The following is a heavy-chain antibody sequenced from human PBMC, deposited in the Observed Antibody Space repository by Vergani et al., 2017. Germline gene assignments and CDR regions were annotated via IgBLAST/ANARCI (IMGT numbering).Heavy chain of an antibody. CDR3: ARGGRFLEWLFPYRFDP. CDR1: GGSFSGYY. CDR2: INHRGST. D-gene: IGHD3-3*01. J-gene: IGHJ5*02. Sequence: QVQLQQWGAGLLKPSETLSRTCAGYGGSFSGYYWSWIRQPPGKGLEWIGEINHRGSTNYNPSLKSRVTISVDTSKNQFSLKLSSVTAADTAVYYCARGGRFLEWLFPYRFDPWGQGTLVTVSS. V-gene: IGHV4-34*01.